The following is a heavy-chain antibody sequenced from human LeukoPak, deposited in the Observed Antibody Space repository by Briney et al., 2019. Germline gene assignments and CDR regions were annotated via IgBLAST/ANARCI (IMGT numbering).Heavy chain of an antibody. J-gene: IGHJ6*02. CDR2: IRYDGSNK. V-gene: IGHV3-30*02. Sequence: PGGSLRLSCAASGFTFSSYGMHWVRQAPGKGLEWVAFIRYDGSNKYYADSVKGRFTISRDNSKNTLYLQMNSLRAEDTAVYYCARDGPGVQGNYYYGMDVWGQGTTVTVSS. CDR1: GFTFSSYG. CDR3: ARDGPGVQGNYYYGMDV. D-gene: IGHD1-14*01.